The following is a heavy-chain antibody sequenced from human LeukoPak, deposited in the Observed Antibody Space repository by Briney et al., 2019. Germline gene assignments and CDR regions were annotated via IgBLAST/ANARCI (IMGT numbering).Heavy chain of an antibody. Sequence: GGSLRLSCAAPGFTLMTYNMNWVRQAPGKGLEWVSSISSSGSYIYYADSVRGRFTISRDNARNSLYLQMNSLRAEDTAVYYRARDRNGGDYVGSSSYYMDVWGKGTTVIVSS. CDR2: ISSSGSYI. CDR1: GFTLMTYN. D-gene: IGHD4-17*01. J-gene: IGHJ6*03. V-gene: IGHV3-21*01. CDR3: ARDRNGGDYVGSSSYYMDV.